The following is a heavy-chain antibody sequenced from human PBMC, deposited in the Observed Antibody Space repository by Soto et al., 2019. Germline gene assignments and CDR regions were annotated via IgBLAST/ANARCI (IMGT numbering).Heavy chain of an antibody. V-gene: IGHV1-3*04. CDR2: INTGNGNT. J-gene: IGHJ4*02. CDR1: GYIFTDYN. Sequence: ASVKVSCKASGYIFTDYNLHWVRQDPGQSLEWVGWINTGNGNTKYSAKFQARVTISRDTSANTAYMELHNLRWEDTAVYFCARRQRYVEGLPGGQDSWGRGTLVTVSS. CDR3: ARRQRYVEGLPGGQDS. D-gene: IGHD3-3*01.